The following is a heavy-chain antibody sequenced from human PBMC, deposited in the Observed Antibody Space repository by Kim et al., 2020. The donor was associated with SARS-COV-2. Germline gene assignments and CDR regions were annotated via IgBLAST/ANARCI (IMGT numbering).Heavy chain of an antibody. CDR3: ARADGVWTTVTPGGMDV. Sequence: GGSLRLSCAASGFTFSSYDMHWVRQATGKGLEWVSAIGTAGDTYYPGSVKGRFTISRENAKNSLYLQMNSLRAGDTAVYYCARADGVWTTVTPGGMDVWGQGTTVTVSS. J-gene: IGHJ6*02. CDR1: GFTFSSYD. CDR2: IGTAGDT. D-gene: IGHD4-17*01. V-gene: IGHV3-13*01.